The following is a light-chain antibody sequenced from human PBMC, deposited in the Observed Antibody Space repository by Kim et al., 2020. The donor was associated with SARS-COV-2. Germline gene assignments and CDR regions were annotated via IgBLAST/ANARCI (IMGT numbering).Light chain of an antibody. V-gene: IGKV4-1*01. Sequence: DIVMTQSPESLAVSLGERATINCKSSQSVLHSSNNKNYLTWYQQKPGQPPKLLIYWASTRESGVPDRFSGSASGTDFTLTISSLQAEDVTVYYCQQYYSTPYTFGQGTKLEI. CDR2: WAS. J-gene: IGKJ2*01. CDR3: QQYYSTPYT. CDR1: QSVLHSSNNKNY.